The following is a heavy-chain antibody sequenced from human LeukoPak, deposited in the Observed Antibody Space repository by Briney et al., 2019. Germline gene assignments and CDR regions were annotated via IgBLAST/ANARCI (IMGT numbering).Heavy chain of an antibody. D-gene: IGHD4-23*01. CDR3: ARVDLPVVTPVGPVNYYMDV. J-gene: IGHJ6*03. Sequence: GGSLRLSCIASGFTFSGFGMNWVRQSPGKGLEWVSAITASGGRTYYADSVKGRFTISKDNSKNTVFLQINSLRVDDTAVYYCARVDLPVVTPVGPVNYYMDVWGKGTTVTVSS. CDR2: ITASGGRT. V-gene: IGHV3-23*01. CDR1: GFTFSGFG.